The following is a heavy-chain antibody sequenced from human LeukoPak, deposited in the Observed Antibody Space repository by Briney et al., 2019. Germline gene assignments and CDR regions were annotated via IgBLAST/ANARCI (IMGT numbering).Heavy chain of an antibody. CDR1: GYTFTGYY. V-gene: IGHV1-2*02. CDR3: ARLSLGGSSWYRVDY. J-gene: IGHJ4*02. CDR2: INPNSGGT. Sequence: ASVKVSCKASGYTFTGYYMHWVRQAPGQGLEGMGWINPNSGGTNYAQKFQGRVTMTRDTSISTAYMELSRLRSDDTAVYYCARLSLGGSSWYRVDYWGQGTLVTVSS. D-gene: IGHD6-13*01.